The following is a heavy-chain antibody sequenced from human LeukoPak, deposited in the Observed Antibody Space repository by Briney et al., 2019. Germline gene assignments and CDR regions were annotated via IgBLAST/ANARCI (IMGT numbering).Heavy chain of an antibody. CDR2: INPNGGST. D-gene: IGHD1-26*01. Sequence: ASVKVSCKASGYTFTSYHMHWVRQAPGQGLEWMGIINPNGGSTSYAQKFQGRVTMTRDASTSTVYMELSSLRSEETAVYYCARGVGATHHFDYWGQGTLVTVSS. V-gene: IGHV1-46*01. CDR1: GYTFTSYH. J-gene: IGHJ4*02. CDR3: ARGVGATHHFDY.